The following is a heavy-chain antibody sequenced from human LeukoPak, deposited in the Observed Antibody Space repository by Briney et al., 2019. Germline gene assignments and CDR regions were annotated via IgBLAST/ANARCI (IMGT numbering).Heavy chain of an antibody. J-gene: IGHJ4*02. V-gene: IGHV1-18*01. CDR1: GYTFTTYG. D-gene: IGHD3-22*01. CDR3: AIGADSSSYYPTHY. CDR2: ISAYNGNI. Sequence: ASVKVSCKASGYTFTTYGIIWVRQAPGQGLEWIGWISAYNGNINYAQNLQGRVTMTTDTSTNTAYMELRSLRSDDTAVYYCAIGADSSSYYPTHYWGQGTLVTVSS.